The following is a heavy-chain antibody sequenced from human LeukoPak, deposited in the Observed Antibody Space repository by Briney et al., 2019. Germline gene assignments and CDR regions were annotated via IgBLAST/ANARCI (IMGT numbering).Heavy chain of an antibody. J-gene: IGHJ6*03. V-gene: IGHV3-73*01. CDR1: GFTFSGSA. CDR3: TRSRLRFLEWSPGGYYYYMDV. D-gene: IGHD3-3*01. Sequence: GGSLRLSCAASGFTFSGSAMHWVRQASGKGLEWVGRIRSKANSYATAYAASVKGRFTISRDDSKNTAYLQMNSLKTEDTAVYYCTRSRLRFLEWSPGGYYYYMDVWGKGTTVTVSS. CDR2: IRSKANSYAT.